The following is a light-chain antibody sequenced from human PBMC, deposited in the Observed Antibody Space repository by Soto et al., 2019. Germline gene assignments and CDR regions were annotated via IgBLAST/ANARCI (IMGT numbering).Light chain of an antibody. Sequence: EIVLTQSPATLSLSPGERATLSCRASQTVSSSLAWYQQKPGQAPRLLIYEVSNRTTGIPARFSGSGSWADFTLTISSLVPGEFALYYCQQHNNLPLTFGGGTKV. CDR3: QQHNNLPLT. CDR2: EVS. CDR1: QTVSSS. V-gene: IGKV3-11*01. J-gene: IGKJ4*01.